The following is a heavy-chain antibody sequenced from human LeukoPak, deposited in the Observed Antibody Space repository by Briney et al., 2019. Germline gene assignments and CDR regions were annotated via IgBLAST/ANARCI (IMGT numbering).Heavy chain of an antibody. V-gene: IGHV3-9*03. CDR2: ISWNSGSI. CDR3: AKDRRSSGYYFDY. D-gene: IGHD6-19*01. J-gene: IGHJ4*02. CDR1: GFTFDDYA. Sequence: GRSLRLSCAASGFTFDDYAMHWVRQAPGKGLEWVSGISWNSGSIGYADSVKGRFTISRDNAKNSLYLQMNSLRAEDMALYYCAKDRRSSGYYFDYWGQGTLVTVSS.